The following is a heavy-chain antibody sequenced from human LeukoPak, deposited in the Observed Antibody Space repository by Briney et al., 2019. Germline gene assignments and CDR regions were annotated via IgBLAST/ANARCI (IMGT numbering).Heavy chain of an antibody. CDR3: AKALTMIVGAHYLAFDY. J-gene: IGHJ4*02. Sequence: GGSLRLSCAASGFTFSSYGMHWVRQAPCKGLEWVAFIRYDGSNKYYADSVKGRFTISRDNSKNTLYLQMNSLRAEDTAVYYCAKALTMIVGAHYLAFDYWGQGTLVTVSS. CDR1: GFTFSSYG. D-gene: IGHD3-22*01. V-gene: IGHV3-30*02. CDR2: IRYDGSNK.